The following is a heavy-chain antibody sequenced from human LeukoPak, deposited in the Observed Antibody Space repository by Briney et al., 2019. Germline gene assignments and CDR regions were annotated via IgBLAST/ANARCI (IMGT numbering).Heavy chain of an antibody. D-gene: IGHD3-10*01. Sequence: SETLSLTCTVSGGSIRSYYWSWIRQPPGKGLEWIGYIYNSGSTNYNPSLKSRVTMSVDTSKNQFSLKLSSVTAADTAVYYCASGYGSGTYHYFAYWGQGTLVTVSS. CDR1: GGSIRSYY. CDR2: IYNSGST. J-gene: IGHJ4*02. CDR3: ASGYGSGTYHYFAY. V-gene: IGHV4-59*01.